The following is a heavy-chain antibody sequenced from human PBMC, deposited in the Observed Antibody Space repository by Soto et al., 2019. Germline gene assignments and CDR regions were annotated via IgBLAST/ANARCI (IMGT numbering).Heavy chain of an antibody. D-gene: IGHD2-2*01. CDR2: IRNKANRYTT. CDR3: AHSMRYCSSAACPNWFDP. CDR1: GFSFSDHY. J-gene: IGHJ5*02. V-gene: IGHV3-72*01. Sequence: GGSLRLSCAASGFSFSDHYMDWVRQAPGKGLEWVARIRNKANRYTTEYAASVKGRFTISRDDSKNSLFLQMTNMDPVDTATYFCAHSMRYCSSAACPNWFDPWGQGTLVTVSS.